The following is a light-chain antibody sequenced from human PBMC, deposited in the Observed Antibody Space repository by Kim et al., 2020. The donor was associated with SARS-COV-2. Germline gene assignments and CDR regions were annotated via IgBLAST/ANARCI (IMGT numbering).Light chain of an antibody. CDR3: CSYAGSYTFV. Sequence: QSALTQPRSVSGSPGQSVTISCTGTSSDVGGYNYVSWYQHPGKAPKLMIYDVSKRPSGVPDRFSGSKSGNTASLTISGLQAEDEADYYCCSYAGSYTFVFGTGTKVTVL. V-gene: IGLV2-11*01. CDR2: DVS. J-gene: IGLJ1*01. CDR1: SSDVGGYNY.